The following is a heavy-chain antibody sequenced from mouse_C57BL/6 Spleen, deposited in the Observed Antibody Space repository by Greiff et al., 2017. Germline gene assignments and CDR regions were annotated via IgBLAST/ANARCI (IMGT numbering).Heavy chain of an antibody. D-gene: IGHD2-5*01. CDR1: GYTFTSYD. CDR3: ATGDYYSNYRFAY. V-gene: IGHV1-85*01. J-gene: IGHJ3*01. CDR2: IYPRDGST. Sequence: QVQLQQSGPELVKPGASVKLSCKASGYTFTSYDINWVKPRPGQGLAWIGWIYPRDGSTKYTEKFKGKATLTVDTSSSTAYMELHSLTSEDSAVYFCATGDYYSNYRFAYWGQGTLGTVSA.